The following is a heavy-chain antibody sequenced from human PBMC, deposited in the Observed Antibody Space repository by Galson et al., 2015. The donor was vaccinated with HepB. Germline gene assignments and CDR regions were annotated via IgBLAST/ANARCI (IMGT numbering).Heavy chain of an antibody. J-gene: IGHJ6*02. Sequence: SLRLSCAASGFTFNTYAMNWVRQAPGKGLEWVSAIRGSGSSTYYADSVKGRFNVSRDNSKNTLYLQMNSLRAEDTAMYFCAKVVAVAGTIYYHYYDGMDVWGQGTTVTVSS. CDR2: IRGSGSST. D-gene: IGHD6-19*01. CDR1: GFTFNTYA. V-gene: IGHV3-23*01. CDR3: AKVVAVAGTIYYHYYDGMDV.